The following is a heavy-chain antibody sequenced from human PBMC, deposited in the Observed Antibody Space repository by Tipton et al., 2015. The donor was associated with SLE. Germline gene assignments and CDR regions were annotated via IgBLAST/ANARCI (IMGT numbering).Heavy chain of an antibody. J-gene: IGHJ4*02. D-gene: IGHD3/OR15-3a*01. CDR3: ARGGGDFGLKN. V-gene: IGHV4-31*03. CDR1: GDSINSVGYY. CDR2: SHYSGNT. Sequence: TLSLTCTVSGDSINSVGYYWTWIRQHPRRGLEWIGYSHYSGNTYYNTSLKSRVTISVDTSKNQFSLKLSSVTAADTAVYYCARGGGDFGLKNWGQGTLVTVSS.